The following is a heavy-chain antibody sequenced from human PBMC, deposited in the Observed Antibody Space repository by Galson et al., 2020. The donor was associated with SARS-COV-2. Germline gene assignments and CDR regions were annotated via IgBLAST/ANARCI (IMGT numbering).Heavy chain of an antibody. V-gene: IGHV4-30-4*01. CDR1: GGSISSGDYY. CDR3: AREDMITFGGNDY. D-gene: IGHD3-16*01. Sequence: SETLSLTCTVSGGSISSGDYYWSWIRQPPGKGLEWIGYIYYSGSTYYNPSLKSRVTISVDTSKNQFSLKLSSVTAADTAVYYCAREDMITFGGNDYWGQGTLVTVSS. CDR2: IYYSGST. J-gene: IGHJ4*02.